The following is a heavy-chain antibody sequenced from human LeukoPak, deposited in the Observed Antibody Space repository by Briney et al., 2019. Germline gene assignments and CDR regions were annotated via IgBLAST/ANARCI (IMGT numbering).Heavy chain of an antibody. CDR3: ARGGRYSYASFDY. J-gene: IGHJ4*02. CDR1: GFTFSSYW. V-gene: IGHV3-74*01. Sequence: PAGYLRLSCAASGFTFSSYWMHWVRQAPGHGLVWVSRINSDGSSTSYADSVKGRFTISRDNAKNTLYLQMNSLRAEDTAVYYCARGGRYSYASFDYWGQGTLVTVSS. D-gene: IGHD5-18*01. CDR2: INSDGSST.